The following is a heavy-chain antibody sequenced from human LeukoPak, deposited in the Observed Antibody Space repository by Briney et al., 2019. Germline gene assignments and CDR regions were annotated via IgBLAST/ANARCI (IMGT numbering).Heavy chain of an antibody. CDR2: IKVDGST. Sequence: PGGSLRLSCAASGFTFGNYWMHWVRHAPGEGLVWVSGIKVDGSTGFADSVKGRFSISRDNAQNTLYLQMSSLSSEDTAVYYCARERNSYYMDVWGKGTTVTVSS. CDR3: ARERNSYYMDV. V-gene: IGHV3-74*01. J-gene: IGHJ6*03. CDR1: GFTFGNYW.